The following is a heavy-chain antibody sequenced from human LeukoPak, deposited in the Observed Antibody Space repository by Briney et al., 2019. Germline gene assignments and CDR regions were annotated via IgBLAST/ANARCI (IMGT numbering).Heavy chain of an antibody. J-gene: IGHJ4*02. CDR2: IRYDGSNK. D-gene: IGHD3-9*01. CDR3: YDILTGSS. V-gene: IGHV3-30*02. Sequence: PGGPLRLSCSASGLTFSCYCMLWVGPAPGKGREWVAFIRYDGSNKYYADSVKGRFTISRDNSKNTLYLQMNSLRAEDTAVYYCYDILTGSSWGQGTLVTVSS. CDR1: GLTFSCYC.